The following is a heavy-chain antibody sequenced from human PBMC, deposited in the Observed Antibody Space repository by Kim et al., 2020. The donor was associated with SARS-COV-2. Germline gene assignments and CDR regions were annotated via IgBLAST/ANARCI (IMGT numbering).Heavy chain of an antibody. D-gene: IGHD3-16*01. CDR1: GGSFSGYY. CDR3: ARGGHYDYVWGSYPRVGNYFDY. J-gene: IGHJ4*02. CDR2: INHSGST. Sequence: SETLSLTCAVYGGSFSGYYWSWIRQPPGKGLEWIGEINHSGSTNYNPSLKSRVTISVDTSKNQFSLKLSSVTAADTAVYYCARGGHYDYVWGSYPRVGNYFDYWGQGTLVTVSS. V-gene: IGHV4-34*01.